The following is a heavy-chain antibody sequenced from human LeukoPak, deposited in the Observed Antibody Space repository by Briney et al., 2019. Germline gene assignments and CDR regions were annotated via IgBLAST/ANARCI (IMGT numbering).Heavy chain of an antibody. D-gene: IGHD4-17*01. CDR2: IYSGGST. J-gene: IGHJ3*02. Sequence: PGGSLRLSCAASGFTFSSYSMSWVRQAPGKGLEWVSVIYSGGSTYYADSVKGRFTISRDNSKNTLYLQMNSLRAEDTAVYYCATALARTMTTVTTPDAFDIWGQGTMVTVSS. V-gene: IGHV3-53*01. CDR3: ATALARTMTTVTTPDAFDI. CDR1: GFTFSSYS.